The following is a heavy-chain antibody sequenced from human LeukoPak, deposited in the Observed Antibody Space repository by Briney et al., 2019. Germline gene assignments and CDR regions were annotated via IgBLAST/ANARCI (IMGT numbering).Heavy chain of an antibody. CDR3: ARADAEMATLDAFDI. CDR2: MNPNSGNT. J-gene: IGHJ3*02. V-gene: IGHV1-8*03. CDR1: GYTFTSYD. D-gene: IGHD5-24*01. Sequence: ASVKVSCKASGYTFTSYDINWVRQATGQGLEWMGWMNPNSGNTGYAQKFQGRVTITRNTSISTAYMELSSLRSEDTAVYYCARADAEMATLDAFDIWGQGTMVTVSS.